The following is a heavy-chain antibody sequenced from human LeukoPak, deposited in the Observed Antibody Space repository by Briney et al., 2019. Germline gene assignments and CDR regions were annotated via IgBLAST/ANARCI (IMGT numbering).Heavy chain of an antibody. CDR2: INPNSGGT. J-gene: IGHJ6*02. D-gene: IGHD6-13*01. V-gene: IGHV1-2*02. CDR3: ARDLFSSSWYVIVYYYGMDV. Sequence: ASVKVSCKASGYTFTGYYMHWMRQPPGQGLEWMGWINPNSGGTNYAQKFQGRVTMTRDTSISTAYMELSRLRSDDTAVYYCARDLFSSSWYVIVYYYGMDVWGQGTTVTVSS. CDR1: GYTFTGYY.